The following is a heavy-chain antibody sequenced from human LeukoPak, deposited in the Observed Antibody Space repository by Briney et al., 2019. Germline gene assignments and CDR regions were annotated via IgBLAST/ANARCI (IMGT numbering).Heavy chain of an antibody. J-gene: IGHJ4*02. CDR3: VRRGDASSGWGDHDF. D-gene: IGHD6-19*01. CDR1: GFTFNRNA. Sequence: GGSLRLSCAASGFTFNRNAISWVRQAPGKGLEWVSTIGGSGDKTFYADSVKGRFTISRDNPKNMVHLQMSSLTGEDTALYYCVRRGDASSGWGDHDFWGQGALVTVSS. CDR2: IGGSGDKT. V-gene: IGHV3-23*01.